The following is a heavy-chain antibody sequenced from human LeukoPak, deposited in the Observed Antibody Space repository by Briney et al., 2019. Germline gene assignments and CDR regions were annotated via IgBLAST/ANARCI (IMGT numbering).Heavy chain of an antibody. V-gene: IGHV1-18*01. D-gene: IGHD3-10*01. Sequence: ASVKVSCRASGDTINSYVISWVRQAPGQGLEWMGWISAYNGNTNYAQKLQGRVTMTTDTSTSTAYMELRSLRSDDTAVYCCARESLLAFDYWGQGTLVTVSS. CDR2: ISAYNGNT. CDR1: GDTINSYV. CDR3: ARESLLAFDY. J-gene: IGHJ4*02.